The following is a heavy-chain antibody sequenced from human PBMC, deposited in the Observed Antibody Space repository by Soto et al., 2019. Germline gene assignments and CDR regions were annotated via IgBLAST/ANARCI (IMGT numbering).Heavy chain of an antibody. CDR3: AKDSQSVSVSAARVYGMDV. V-gene: IGHV3-23*01. CDR1: GFTFSLYA. D-gene: IGHD2-2*01. Sequence: GGSLSLSCAGSGFTFSLYAMTWVRQAPGKGLEWVSTLSDSGGHTYYADSVKGRFTISRDNPKNTLYLQMNSLRAEDTAVYYCAKDSQSVSVSAARVYGMDVWGQGTTVTVSS. CDR2: LSDSGGHT. J-gene: IGHJ6*02.